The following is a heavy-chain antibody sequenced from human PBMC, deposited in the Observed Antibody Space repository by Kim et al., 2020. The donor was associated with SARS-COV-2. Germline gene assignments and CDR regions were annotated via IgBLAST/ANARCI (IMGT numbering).Heavy chain of an antibody. D-gene: IGHD3-10*01. Sequence: SETLSLTCTVSGGSISSSSYYWGWIRQPPGKGLEWIGSIYYSGSTYYNPSLKSRVTISVDTSKNQFSLKLSSVTAADTAVYYCARASKVGPYGSGSHFDYWGQGTLVTVSS. J-gene: IGHJ4*02. CDR1: GGSISSSSYY. V-gene: IGHV4-39*07. CDR2: IYYSGST. CDR3: ARASKVGPYGSGSHFDY.